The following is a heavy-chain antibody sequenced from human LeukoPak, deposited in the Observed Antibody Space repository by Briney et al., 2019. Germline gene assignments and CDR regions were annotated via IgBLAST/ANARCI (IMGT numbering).Heavy chain of an antibody. D-gene: IGHD3-10*01. CDR1: GFTFSSYG. Sequence: GGSLRLSCAASGFTFSSYGMSWVRQAPGKGLEWVSTIRGSGGITYYADSVKGRFTISRDNSKNTLYLQMNSLRAEDTAVYYCAKGTYGSGTYGSIDYWGQGTLVTVSS. J-gene: IGHJ4*02. V-gene: IGHV3-23*01. CDR3: AKGTYGSGTYGSIDY. CDR2: IRGSGGIT.